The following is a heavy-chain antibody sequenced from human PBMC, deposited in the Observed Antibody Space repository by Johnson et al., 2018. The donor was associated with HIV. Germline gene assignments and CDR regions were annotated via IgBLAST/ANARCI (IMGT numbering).Heavy chain of an antibody. CDR3: ARVSYNSRRRAVDAFDI. D-gene: IGHD6-13*01. CDR2: IYSGGST. Sequence: VLLVESGGGLIQPGGSLRLSCAASEFTVSSNYMSWVRQAPGKGLEWVSVIYSGGSTYYADSVKGRFTISRDNSENTLFLQMNSLRAEDTAVYYCARVSYNSRRRAVDAFDIWGQGTMVTVSS. V-gene: IGHV3-53*01. J-gene: IGHJ3*02. CDR1: EFTVSSNY.